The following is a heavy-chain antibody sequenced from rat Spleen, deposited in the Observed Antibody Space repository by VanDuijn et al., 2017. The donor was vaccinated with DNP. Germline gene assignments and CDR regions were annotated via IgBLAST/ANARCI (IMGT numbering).Heavy chain of an antibody. D-gene: IGHD1-11*01. Sequence: EVQLVESGGGLVQPGRSLKLSCAASGFTFSDYNMAWVRQAPKKGLEWVATISYDGSSTYYRDSVKGRFTISRDNAKSTLYLQMDSLRSEDTATYYCARRGTTARGYAMDAWGQGTSVTVSS. V-gene: IGHV5-7*01. CDR1: GFTFSDYN. J-gene: IGHJ4*01. CDR3: ARRGTTARGYAMDA. CDR2: ISYDGSST.